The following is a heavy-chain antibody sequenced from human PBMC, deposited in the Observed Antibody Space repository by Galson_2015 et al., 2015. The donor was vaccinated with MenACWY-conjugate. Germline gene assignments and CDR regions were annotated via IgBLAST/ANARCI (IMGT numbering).Heavy chain of an antibody. CDR1: GYTLTELS. J-gene: IGHJ6*03. D-gene: IGHD4-17*01. V-gene: IGHV1-24*01. Sequence: SVKVSCKVSGYTLTELSMHWVRQAPGKGLEWMGGFDPEDGETIYAQKFQGRVTMTEDTSTDTAYMELSSLRSEDTAVYYCATRGPTTVTSFEDYYYYMDVWGKGTTVTVSS. CDR3: ATRGPTTVTSFEDYYYYMDV. CDR2: FDPEDGET.